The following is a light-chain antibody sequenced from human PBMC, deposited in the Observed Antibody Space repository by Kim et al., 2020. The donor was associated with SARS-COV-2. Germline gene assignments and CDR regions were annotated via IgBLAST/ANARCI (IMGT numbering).Light chain of an antibody. V-gene: IGLV3-1*01. CDR3: QAWDSSTAV. CDR1: TLGDKF. CDR2: QDR. Sequence: SVSPGQTASITCSGDTLGDKFVCWFQQKPGQSPVLVIYQDRKRPSGIPERFSGSNSGNTATLTISGTQAMDEADYYCQAWDSSTAVFGTGTKVTVL. J-gene: IGLJ1*01.